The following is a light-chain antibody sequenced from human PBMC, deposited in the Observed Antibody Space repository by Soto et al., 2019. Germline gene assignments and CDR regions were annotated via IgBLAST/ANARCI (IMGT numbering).Light chain of an antibody. Sequence: DIQMTQSPSTLSASVGDRVTITCRASQSISSWLAWYQQKPGKVPKLLIYAASTLQSGVPSRFSGSGSGTDFTLTISSLQPEDVATYYCQKYLSALWTFGQGTKVEIK. CDR1: QSISSW. J-gene: IGKJ1*01. V-gene: IGKV1-27*01. CDR2: AAS. CDR3: QKYLSALWT.